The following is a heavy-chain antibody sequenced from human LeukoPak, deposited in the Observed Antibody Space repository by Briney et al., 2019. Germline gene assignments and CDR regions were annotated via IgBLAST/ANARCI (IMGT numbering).Heavy chain of an antibody. CDR1: GFTFSSYS. CDR2: ISSSSSTI. Sequence: PGGSLRLSCAASGFTFSSYSMNWVRQAPGKGLEWDSYISSSSSTIYYADSVKGRFTISRDNAKNSLYLQMNSLRAEDTAVYYCARVTCGGYCSHPPYYYYYYMDVWGKGTTLTVSS. CDR3: ARVTCGGYCSHPPYYYYYYMDV. V-gene: IGHV3-48*01. J-gene: IGHJ6*03. D-gene: IGHD2-21*02.